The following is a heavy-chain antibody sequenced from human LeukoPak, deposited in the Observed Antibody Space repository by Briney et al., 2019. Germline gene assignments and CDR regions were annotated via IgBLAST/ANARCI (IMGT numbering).Heavy chain of an antibody. CDR2: INPNSGGT. J-gene: IGHJ5*02. D-gene: IGHD2-21*02. CDR3: ARGGTAWGKSWFDP. Sequence: ASVKVSCKASGYTFTGYYMHWVRQAPGQGLAWMGWINPNSGGTNYAQNFQGRVTMTRDTSISTAYMELSRLRSDDTALYYCARGGTAWGKSWFDPSGQGTLVTVSS. CDR1: GYTFTGYY. V-gene: IGHV1-2*02.